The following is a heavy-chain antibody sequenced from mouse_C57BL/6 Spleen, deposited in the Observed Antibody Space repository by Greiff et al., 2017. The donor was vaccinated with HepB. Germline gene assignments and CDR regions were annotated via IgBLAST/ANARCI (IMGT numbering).Heavy chain of an antibody. CDR1: GFTFSSYA. CDR2: ISDGGSYT. Sequence: EVQGVESGGGLVKPGGSLKLSCAASGFTFSSYAMSWVRQTPEKRLEWVATISDGGSYTYYPDNVKGRFTISRDNAKNNLYLQMSHLKPEDTAMYYCARTSYYYAMDYWGQGTSVTVSS. CDR3: ARTSYYYAMDY. V-gene: IGHV5-4*01. J-gene: IGHJ4*01.